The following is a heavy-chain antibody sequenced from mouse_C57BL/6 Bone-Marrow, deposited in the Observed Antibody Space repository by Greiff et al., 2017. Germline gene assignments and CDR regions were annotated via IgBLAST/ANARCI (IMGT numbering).Heavy chain of an antibody. V-gene: IGHV1-26*01. Sequence: VQLQQSGPELVKPGASVKISCKASGYTFTDYYMNWVKQSHGKSLEWIGDINPNNGGTNYNEKFKGKATLTADKSSSTAYMQLSSLTSEDSAVYFCARRRKGWDYFDYWGQGTTLTVSS. J-gene: IGHJ2*01. D-gene: IGHD3-3*01. CDR3: ARRRKGWDYFDY. CDR1: GYTFTDYY. CDR2: INPNNGGT.